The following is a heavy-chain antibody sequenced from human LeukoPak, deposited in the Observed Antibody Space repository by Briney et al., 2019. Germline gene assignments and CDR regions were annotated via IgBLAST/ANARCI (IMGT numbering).Heavy chain of an antibody. J-gene: IGHJ4*02. V-gene: IGHV5-51*01. D-gene: IGHD3-22*01. CDR3: ARVLWGSSGYLYYFDY. CDR1: GYSFSTYW. Sequence: GESLKISCKGSGYSFSTYWIGWVRQMPGKGLEWMGIIYPGDSDTRYSPSFQGQVTISADKSISTAYLHWSSLKASDTAMYYCARVLWGSSGYLYYFDYWGQGTLVTVSS. CDR2: IYPGDSDT.